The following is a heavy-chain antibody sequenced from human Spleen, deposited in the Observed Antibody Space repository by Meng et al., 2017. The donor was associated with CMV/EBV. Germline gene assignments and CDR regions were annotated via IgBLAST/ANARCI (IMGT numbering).Heavy chain of an antibody. CDR1: GGSVSSGSYY. CDR3: ASHRGDCSSTSCHPAWFDP. CDR2: IYHSGNT. Sequence: SETLSLTCTVSGGSVSSGSYYWSWIRQPPGKGLEWIGYIYHSGNTNYNPSLKSRVTISVDTSKNQFSLKLSSVTAADTAVYYCASHRGDCSSTSCHPAWFDPWGQGTLVTVSS. D-gene: IGHD2-2*01. J-gene: IGHJ5*02. V-gene: IGHV4-61*01.